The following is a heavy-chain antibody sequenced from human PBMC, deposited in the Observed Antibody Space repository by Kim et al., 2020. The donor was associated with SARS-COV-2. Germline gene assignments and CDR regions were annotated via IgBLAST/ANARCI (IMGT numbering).Heavy chain of an antibody. CDR1: GGSFSGYY. Sequence: SETLSLTCAVYGGSFSGYYWSWIRQPPGKGLEWIGEINHSGSTNYNPSLKSRVTISVDTSKNQFSLKLSSVTAADTAVYYCASLGSGGSCYSSYWGQGTLVTVSS. D-gene: IGHD2-15*01. V-gene: IGHV4-34*01. CDR2: INHSGST. CDR3: ASLGSGGSCYSSY. J-gene: IGHJ4*02.